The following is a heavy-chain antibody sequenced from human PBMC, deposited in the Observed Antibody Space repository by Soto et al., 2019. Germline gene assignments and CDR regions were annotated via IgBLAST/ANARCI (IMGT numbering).Heavy chain of an antibody. CDR3: AKRAAAGVFTPNWFDP. D-gene: IGHD6-13*01. V-gene: IGHV3-23*01. J-gene: IGHJ5*02. CDR1: GFTFSSYA. CDR2: ISGSGGST. Sequence: HPGGSLRLSCAASGFTFSSYAMSWVRQAPGKGLEWVSAISGSGGSTYYADSVKGRFTISRDNSKNTLYLQMNSLRAEDTAVYYCAKRAAAGVFTPNWFDPWGQGTLVTVSS.